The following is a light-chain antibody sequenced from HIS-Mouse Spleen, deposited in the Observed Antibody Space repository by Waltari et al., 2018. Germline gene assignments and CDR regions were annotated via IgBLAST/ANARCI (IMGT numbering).Light chain of an antibody. Sequence: SYELTQPPSVSVSPGQTASITCSGDTLGDKYACWYQQKPGQSPVLVSYQDSKRPSGIPERFSGSNSGNTATQTISGTQAMDEADYYCQAWDSSTGVFGGGTKLTVL. J-gene: IGLJ2*01. V-gene: IGLV3-1*01. CDR3: QAWDSSTGV. CDR1: TLGDKY. CDR2: QDS.